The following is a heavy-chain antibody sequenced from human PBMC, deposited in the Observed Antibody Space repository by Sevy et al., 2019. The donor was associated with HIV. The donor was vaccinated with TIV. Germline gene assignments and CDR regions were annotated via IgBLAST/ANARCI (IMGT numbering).Heavy chain of an antibody. J-gene: IGHJ6*02. CDR2: ISYDGSNK. D-gene: IGHD3-22*01. V-gene: IGHV3-30*18. Sequence: GGSLRLSCAASGFTFSSYGMHWVRQAPGKGLEWVAVISYDGSNKYYADSVKGRFTISRDNSKNTLYLQMNSLRAEDTAVYYCAKVASADYYDSSGHMDVWDQGTTVTVSS. CDR1: GFTFSSYG. CDR3: AKVASADYYDSSGHMDV.